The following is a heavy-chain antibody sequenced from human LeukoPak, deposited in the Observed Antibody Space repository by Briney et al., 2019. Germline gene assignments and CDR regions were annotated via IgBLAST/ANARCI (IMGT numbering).Heavy chain of an antibody. D-gene: IGHD1-7*01. V-gene: IGHV6-1*01. CDR3: ARTESGITGTSSWFDP. CDR1: GDSVSSNSAA. J-gene: IGHJ5*02. Sequence: SQTLSLTCAISGDSVSSNSAAWNWIRQSPSRGLEWLGRTYYRSKWYNDYAVSVKSRITINPDTSKNQSSLQLNSVTPEDTAVYYCARTESGITGTSSWFDPWGQGTLVTVSS. CDR2: TYYRSKWYN.